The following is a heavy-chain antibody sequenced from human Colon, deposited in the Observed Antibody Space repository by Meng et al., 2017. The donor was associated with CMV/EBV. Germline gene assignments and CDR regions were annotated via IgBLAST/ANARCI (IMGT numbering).Heavy chain of an antibody. CDR2: ISSSGSTI. J-gene: IGHJ4*02. Sequence: GGSLRLSCADSGFTLSGYAMHWVRQAPGKGLEWVSYISSSGSTIYYADSVKGRFTISRDNAKNSLYLQLNSLRAEDTAVYYCAREGLSAGALRDYLDYWGQGTLVTVSS. CDR3: AREGLSAGALRDYLDY. V-gene: IGHV3-48*03. D-gene: IGHD3-10*01. CDR1: GFTLSGYA.